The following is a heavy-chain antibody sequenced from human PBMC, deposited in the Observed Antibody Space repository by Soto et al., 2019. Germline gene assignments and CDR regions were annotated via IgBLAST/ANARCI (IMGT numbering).Heavy chain of an antibody. CDR1: GGSFRTYT. CDR2: LISVLGRA. CDR3: ARGIGDDVGDGNWFAP. J-gene: IGHJ5*02. V-gene: IGHV1-69*08. Sequence: QVQLVQSGAEVKKPGSSVRVSCKASGGSFRTYTINWVRQAPGQGLAWVGRLISVLGRANYAQKFQGRVTLTADKFTSTAYMELSSLRADDTAVYFCARGIGDDVGDGNWFAPLGQGTLVTVSS. D-gene: IGHD3-10*01.